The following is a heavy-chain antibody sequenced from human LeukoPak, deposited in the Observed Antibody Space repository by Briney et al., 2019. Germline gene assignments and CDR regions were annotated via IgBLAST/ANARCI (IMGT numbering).Heavy chain of an antibody. D-gene: IGHD3-22*01. CDR1: GGSLSGYY. V-gene: IGHV4-34*01. Sequence: SETLSLTCPVYGGSLSGYYWSWIRQPPGKGLEWIGEINHSGSTNYNPSLKSRVTISSDTSKTQFTLKLTSVTAADTAVYYCARSPSGYRFDPWGQGTLVTVSS. CDR3: ARSPSGYRFDP. CDR2: INHSGST. J-gene: IGHJ5*02.